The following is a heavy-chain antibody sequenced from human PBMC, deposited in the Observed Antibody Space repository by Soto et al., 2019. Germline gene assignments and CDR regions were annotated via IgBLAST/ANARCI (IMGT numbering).Heavy chain of an antibody. Sequence: QVQLVQSGAEVKKPGSSVKVSCKASGGTFSSYAISWVRQAPGQGLEWMGGIIPIFGTANYAQKFQGRVXMXAXXATSTAYMELSSLRSEDTAVYYCASLGGNPEYFQHWGQGTLVTVSS. CDR1: GGTFSSYA. V-gene: IGHV1-69*12. D-gene: IGHD2-15*01. CDR2: IIPIFGTA. CDR3: ASLGGNPEYFQH. J-gene: IGHJ1*01.